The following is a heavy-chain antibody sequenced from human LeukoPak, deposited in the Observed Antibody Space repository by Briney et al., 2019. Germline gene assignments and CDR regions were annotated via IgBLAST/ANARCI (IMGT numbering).Heavy chain of an antibody. V-gene: IGHV3-30*18. CDR1: GFTFSSYG. D-gene: IGHD6-19*01. J-gene: IGHJ4*02. CDR2: ISYDGSNK. Sequence: QTGGSLRLSCAASGFTFSSYGMHWVRQAPGKGPEWVALISYDGSNKYYADSVKGRFTISRDNSKNTLSLQMNSLRAEDTGVYYCAKAGSSGWYWGDYWGQGTLVTVSS. CDR3: AKAGSSGWYWGDY.